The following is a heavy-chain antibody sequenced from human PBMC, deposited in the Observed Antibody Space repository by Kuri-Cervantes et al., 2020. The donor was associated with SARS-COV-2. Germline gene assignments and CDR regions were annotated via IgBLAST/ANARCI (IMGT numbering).Heavy chain of an antibody. D-gene: IGHD2-2*01. V-gene: IGHV4-34*01. J-gene: IGHJ5*02. CDR3: ARGQDIVVVPAANIASEYWFDP. Sequence: GSLRLSCAVYGGSFSGYYWSWIRQPPGKGLEWIGEINHSGSTNYNPSLKSRVTISVDTSKNQFSLKLSSVTAADTAVYYCARGQDIVVVPAANIASEYWFDPWGQGTLVTVSS. CDR2: INHSGST. CDR1: GGSFSGYY.